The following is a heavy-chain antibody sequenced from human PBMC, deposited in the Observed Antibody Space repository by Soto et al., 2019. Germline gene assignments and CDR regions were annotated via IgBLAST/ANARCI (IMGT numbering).Heavy chain of an antibody. CDR1: GGTFSSYA. CDR2: IIPIFGTA. D-gene: IGHD3-22*01. J-gene: IGHJ5*02. CDR3: ARGAHYYDSSGYYPGWFDP. V-gene: IGHV1-69*01. Sequence: QVQLVQSGAEVKKPGSSVKVSCKASGGTFSSYAISWVRQAPGQGLEWMGGIIPIFGTANYAQKFQGRVTMTADESTSTAYMELSSLGAEDTAVYYCARGAHYYDSSGYYPGWFDPWGQGTLVTVSS.